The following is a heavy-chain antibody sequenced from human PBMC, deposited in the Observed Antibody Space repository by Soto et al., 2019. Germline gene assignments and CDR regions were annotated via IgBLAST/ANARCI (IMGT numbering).Heavy chain of an antibody. CDR3: TRIGTGFSYGSGFDN. CDR2: ISFDGADI. Sequence: QVQLVESGGGVVQPGASLRLSCGASGLSIRGYALNWVRQAPGKGLEWVSMISFDGADIKYVDSVKGRFTISRDDSKNTVYLEMHSLRVDDTALYYCTRIGTGFSYGSGFDNWCQGTLVTVSS. J-gene: IGHJ4*02. CDR1: GLSIRGYA. D-gene: IGHD3-10*01. V-gene: IGHV3-30*03.